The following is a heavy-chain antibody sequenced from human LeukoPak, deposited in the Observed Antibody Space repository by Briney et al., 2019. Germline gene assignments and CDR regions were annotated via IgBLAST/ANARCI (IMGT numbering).Heavy chain of an antibody. D-gene: IGHD3-10*01. Sequence: ASVKVSCKASGGTFSSYAISWVRQAPGQGLEWMGGIIPIFGTANYAQKFQGRVTITTDESTSTAYMELSSLRSEDTAVYYCAREFGRRSEGRVWFDPWGQGTLVTVPS. CDR2: IIPIFGTA. CDR1: GGTFSSYA. J-gene: IGHJ5*02. CDR3: AREFGRRSEGRVWFDP. V-gene: IGHV1-69*05.